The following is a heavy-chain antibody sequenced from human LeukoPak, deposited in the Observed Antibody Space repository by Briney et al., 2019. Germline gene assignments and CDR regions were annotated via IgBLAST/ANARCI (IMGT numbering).Heavy chain of an antibody. D-gene: IGHD1-1*01. CDR3: ARDWGNWDFDY. Sequence: GGSLRLSCAASGFTFSSYSMNWVRQAPGKGLEWVSSISSLSNYIYYEDSVKGPFTISRDYAKNSLYLQMNSLRAEDTAVYYCARDWGNWDFDYWGQGTLVIVSS. J-gene: IGHJ4*02. CDR2: ISSLSNYI. CDR1: GFTFSSYS. V-gene: IGHV3-21*01.